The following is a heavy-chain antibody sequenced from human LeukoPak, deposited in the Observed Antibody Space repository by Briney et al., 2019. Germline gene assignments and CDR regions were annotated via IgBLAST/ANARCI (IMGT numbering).Heavy chain of an antibody. V-gene: IGHV4-34*01. D-gene: IGHD3-3*01. Sequence: SETLSLTCAVYGGSFSGHYWKCVRQPPGKGLEWIGEINHSGSTNYNPSLKSRVTMSIDTSKNQFSLKLSSVTAADTAVYYCARGVSGHMDVWGKGTTVTVSS. CDR3: ARGVSGHMDV. CDR2: INHSGST. CDR1: GGSFSGHY. J-gene: IGHJ6*03.